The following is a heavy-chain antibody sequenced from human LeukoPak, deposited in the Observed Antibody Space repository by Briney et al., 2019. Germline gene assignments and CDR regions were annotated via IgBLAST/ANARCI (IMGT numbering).Heavy chain of an antibody. V-gene: IGHV3-7*01. D-gene: IGHD3-9*01. J-gene: IGHJ4*02. CDR1: GFTFSSYW. CDR2: IKQDGSEK. Sequence: EGSLRLSCAASGFTFSSYWMSWVRQAPGKGLEWVANIKQDGSEKYYVDSVKGRFTISRDNAKNSLYLQMNSLRAEDTAVYYCARVYYDILTGYYLRAYYFDYWGQGTLVTVSS. CDR3: ARVYYDILTGYYLRAYYFDY.